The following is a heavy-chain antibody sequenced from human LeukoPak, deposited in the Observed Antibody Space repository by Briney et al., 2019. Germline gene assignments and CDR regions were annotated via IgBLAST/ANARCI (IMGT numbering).Heavy chain of an antibody. CDR3: ARLAGELLVDY. V-gene: IGHV4-59*01. Sequence: PSETLSLTCTVYGGSISSYYWSWIRQPPGKGLEWIGYIYYSGSTNYNPSLKSRVTISVDTSKNQFSLKLSSVTAADTAVYYCARLAGELLVDYWGQGTLVTVCS. CDR1: GGSISSYY. CDR2: IYYSGST. J-gene: IGHJ4*02. D-gene: IGHD3-16*01.